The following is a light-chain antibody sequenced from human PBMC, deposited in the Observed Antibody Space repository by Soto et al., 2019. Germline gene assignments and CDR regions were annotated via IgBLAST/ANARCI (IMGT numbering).Light chain of an antibody. Sequence: QLVLTQPPSASGTPGQRVTISCSGSSSNIGSNYVYWYQQLPGTAPKLLIYRNNQRPSGVPDRFSGSKSGTSASLAISGLRSEVEADYYCAAWDDSLSGFVVFGGGTKLTVL. V-gene: IGLV1-47*01. J-gene: IGLJ2*01. CDR3: AAWDDSLSGFVV. CDR1: SSNIGSNY. CDR2: RNN.